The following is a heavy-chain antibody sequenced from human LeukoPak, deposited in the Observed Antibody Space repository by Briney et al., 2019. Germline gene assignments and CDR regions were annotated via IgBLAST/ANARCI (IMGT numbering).Heavy chain of an antibody. D-gene: IGHD2-2*02. CDR1: GFTFDDYA. V-gene: IGHV3-9*01. CDR3: AKVGCSSTSCYTGHAFDI. J-gene: IGHJ3*02. Sequence: GRSLRLSCAASGFTFDDYAMHWVRQAPGKGLEWVSGISWNSGSIGYADSVKGRFTISRDNAKNSLYLQMNSLRAEDTALYYRAKVGCSSTSCYTGHAFDIWGQGTMVTVSS. CDR2: ISWNSGSI.